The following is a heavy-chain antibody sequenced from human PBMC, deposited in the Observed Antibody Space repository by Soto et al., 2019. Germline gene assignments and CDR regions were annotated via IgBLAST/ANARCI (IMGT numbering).Heavy chain of an antibody. CDR2: IIPIFGTA. CDR1: GGTFSSYA. V-gene: IGHV1-69*06. J-gene: IGHJ6*02. D-gene: IGHD6-6*01. CDR3: ARPDEYSSSSDDYYGMDV. Sequence: ASVKVSCKASGGTFSSYAISWVRQAPGQGLEWMGGIIPIFGTANYAQKFQGRVTITADKSTSTAYMELSSLRSEYTAVYYCARPDEYSSSSDDYYGMDVWGQGTTVTVSS.